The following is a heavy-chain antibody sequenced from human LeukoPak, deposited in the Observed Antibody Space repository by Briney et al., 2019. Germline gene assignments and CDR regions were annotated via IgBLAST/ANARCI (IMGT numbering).Heavy chain of an antibody. CDR2: IKQDGSEK. V-gene: IGHV3-7*01. CDR1: GFAFSSYW. CDR3: ARDSPIGYCSSTSCYNPLYYYYYMDV. D-gene: IGHD2-2*02. J-gene: IGHJ6*03. Sequence: GGSLRLSCAASGFAFSSYWMSWVRQAPGKGLEWVANIKQDGSEKYYVDSVKGRFTISRDNAKNSLYLQMNSLRAEDTAVYYCARDSPIGYCSSTSCYNPLYYYYYMDVWGKGTTVTVSS.